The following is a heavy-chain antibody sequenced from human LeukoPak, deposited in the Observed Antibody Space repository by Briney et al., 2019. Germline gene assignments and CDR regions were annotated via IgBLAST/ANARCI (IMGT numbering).Heavy chain of an antibody. J-gene: IGHJ5*02. CDR2: ISAYNGNT. CDR1: GYTFTSYY. CDR3: ARGPLEYCSGGTCYSGRNWFDP. V-gene: IGHV1-18*01. Sequence: GASVKVSCKASGYTFTSYYISWVRQAPGQGLEWMAWISAYNGNTNYAQKLQGRVTMTTDTSTSTTYMELRSLRSDDTAAYYCARGPLEYCSGGTCYSGRNWFDPWGQGTLVTVSS. D-gene: IGHD2-15*01.